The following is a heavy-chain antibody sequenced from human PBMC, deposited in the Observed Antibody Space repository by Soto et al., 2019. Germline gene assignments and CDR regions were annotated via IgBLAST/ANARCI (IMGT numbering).Heavy chain of an antibody. CDR3: ARLVYDTRLNYMYFDF. CDR1: GVSISSGNW. J-gene: IGHJ4*02. V-gene: IGHV4-4*02. D-gene: IGHD3-10*01. Sequence: SETLSLTCAVSGVSISSGNWWTWVHQSPQRGLEYIGEIFHDGTANYYPSFERRVAISVDTSKNQFSLKLTSVTAADTAIYFCARLVYDTRLNYMYFDFWGQGTLVTVSS. CDR2: IFHDGTA.